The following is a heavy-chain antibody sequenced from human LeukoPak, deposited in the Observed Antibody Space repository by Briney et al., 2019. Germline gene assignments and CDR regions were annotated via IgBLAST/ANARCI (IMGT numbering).Heavy chain of an antibody. CDR2: IRSKANSYAT. CDR3: TSQPLYYYDSSDYSHYYYYIDV. D-gene: IGHD3-22*01. CDR1: GFTFSGSA. V-gene: IGHV3-73*01. J-gene: IGHJ6*03. Sequence: PGGSLRFSCAASGFTFSGSAMHWVRQASGKGLEWVGRIRSKANSYATAYAASVKGRFTISRDDSKNTAYLQMDSLKTEDTAVYYCTSQPLYYYDSSDYSHYYYYIDVWGKGTTVTVSS.